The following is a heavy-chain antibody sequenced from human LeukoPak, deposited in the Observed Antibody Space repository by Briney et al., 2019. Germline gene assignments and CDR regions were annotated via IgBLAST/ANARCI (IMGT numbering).Heavy chain of an antibody. D-gene: IGHD6-19*01. J-gene: IGHJ4*01. CDR3: ARHGNTGPVSGLPLDH. V-gene: IGHV4-59*08. CDR2: IYYRGGT. Sequence: SETLSLTCTVSGGSISSYYWSWIRQPPGQGLEWVGYIYYRGGTSYNPSLGGRITVSLDTSRNQFFLRLTSVTPADTAMYYCARHGNTGPVSGLPLDHWGHGTLVSVSS. CDR1: GGSISSYY.